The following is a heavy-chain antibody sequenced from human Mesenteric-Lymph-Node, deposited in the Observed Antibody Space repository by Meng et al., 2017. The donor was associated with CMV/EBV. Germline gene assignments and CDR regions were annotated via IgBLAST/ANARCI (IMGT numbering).Heavy chain of an antibody. CDR1: GGSFSGYY. CDR2: INHGGST. D-gene: IGHD4-23*01. Sequence: LQQVGAGLLKPSETLSLTFAVYGGSFSGYYWSWIRQPPGKGLEWIGEINHGGSTNYNPSLKSRVTISVDTSKNQFSLKLSSVTAADTAVYYCARHQRWLKSEGGFNYWGQGTLVTVSS. J-gene: IGHJ4*02. CDR3: ARHQRWLKSEGGFNY. V-gene: IGHV4-34*01.